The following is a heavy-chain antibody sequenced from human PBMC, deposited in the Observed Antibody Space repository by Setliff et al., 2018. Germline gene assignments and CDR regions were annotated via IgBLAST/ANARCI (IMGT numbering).Heavy chain of an antibody. CDR3: ARHEFVGGYYGSVTYRHFDY. CDR1: GGSISSSSYQ. CDR2: IYYSGTA. V-gene: IGHV4-39*01. Sequence: PSETLSLTCTVSGGSISSSSYQWGWVRQTPGKRLEWIGSIYYSGTAYYNPSLKSRVTISVGTSKNQFSLQVTSVTATDTAVYYCARHEFVGGYYGSVTYRHFDYWGQGILVTVSS. D-gene: IGHD3-10*01. J-gene: IGHJ4*02.